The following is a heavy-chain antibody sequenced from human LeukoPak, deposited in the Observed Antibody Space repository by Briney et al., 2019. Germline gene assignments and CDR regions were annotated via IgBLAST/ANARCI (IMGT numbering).Heavy chain of an antibody. CDR3: ARAYSSSWYDF. J-gene: IGHJ5*01. Sequence: GGSLRLSRAASGFTVSSNYMSWVRQAPGKGLEWVSVIYSGGSTYYADSVKGRFTISRDNSKNTLFLQMSSLRAEDTAVYYCARAYSSSWYDFWGQGTLVTVSS. CDR2: IYSGGST. CDR1: GFTVSSNY. D-gene: IGHD6-13*01. V-gene: IGHV3-66*01.